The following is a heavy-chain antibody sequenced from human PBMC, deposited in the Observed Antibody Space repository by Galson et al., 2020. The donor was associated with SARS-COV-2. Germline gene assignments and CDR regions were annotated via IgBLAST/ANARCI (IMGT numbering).Heavy chain of an antibody. CDR1: GFTFSTYS. CDR3: ARETEVAPYYGLDV. D-gene: IGHD5-12*01. J-gene: IGHJ6*02. V-gene: IGHV3-21*01. CDR2: ITSTSRHM. Sequence: GGSLRLSCAASGFTFSTYSMNWVRQAPGKGLEWVSSITSTSRHMYYADSVKGRFTISRDNAKNSLYLQMNSLRAEDTAMYYCARETEVAPYYGLDVWGQGTTVTVSS.